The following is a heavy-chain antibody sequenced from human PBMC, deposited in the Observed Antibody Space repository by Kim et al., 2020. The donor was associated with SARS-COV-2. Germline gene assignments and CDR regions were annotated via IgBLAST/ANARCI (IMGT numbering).Heavy chain of an antibody. J-gene: IGHJ4*02. CDR2: ISGSGGST. Sequence: GGSLRLSCAASGFTFSSYAMSWVRQAPGKGLEWVSAISGSGGSTYYADSVKGRFTISRDNSKNTLYLQMNSLRAEDTAVYYCAKDFPNYYDFWSGGKEYYFDYWGQGTLVPVSS. CDR3: AKDFPNYYDFWSGGKEYYFDY. V-gene: IGHV3-23*01. CDR1: GFTFSSYA. D-gene: IGHD3-3*01.